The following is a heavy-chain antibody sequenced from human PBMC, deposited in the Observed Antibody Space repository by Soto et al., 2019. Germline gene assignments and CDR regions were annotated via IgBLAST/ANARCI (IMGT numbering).Heavy chain of an antibody. J-gene: IGHJ5*02. V-gene: IGHV3-30*18. CDR3: AKDLYYYDFSLDDS. CDR1: GLTFSSYA. D-gene: IGHD3-16*01. CDR2: VSYDGSIE. Sequence: PGGSLRLSFTASGLTFSSYAMHWVRQAPGRGLEWVAVVSYDGSIENYVDSVRGRFTISRDNSKNTVFLQMNSLRVEDTAVYYCAKDLYYYDFSLDDSWGQGXLVTVSS.